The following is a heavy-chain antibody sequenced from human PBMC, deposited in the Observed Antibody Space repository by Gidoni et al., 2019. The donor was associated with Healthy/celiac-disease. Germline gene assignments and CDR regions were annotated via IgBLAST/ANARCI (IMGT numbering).Heavy chain of an antibody. D-gene: IGHD4-17*01. V-gene: IGHV4-39*01. Sequence: QLQLQESGPGLVKPSETLSLTCTVSGGSISSSSYYWGWIRQPPGKGLEWIGSIYYSGSTYYNPSLKSRVTISVDTSKNQFSLKLSSVTAADTAVYYCARHMAPNHGDYRVGLDYWGQGTLVTVSS. J-gene: IGHJ4*02. CDR3: ARHMAPNHGDYRVGLDY. CDR1: GGSISSSSYY. CDR2: IYYSGST.